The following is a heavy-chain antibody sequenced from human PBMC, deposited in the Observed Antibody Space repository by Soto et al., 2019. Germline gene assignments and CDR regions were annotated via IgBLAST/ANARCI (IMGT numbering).Heavy chain of an antibody. CDR3: ARDSLIPQQLATGPVFAY. CDR2: ISSSGSTI. J-gene: IGHJ4*02. Sequence: QVQLVESGGGLVKPGGSLRLSCAASVFTFSDYYMSWIRQAPGKGLEWVSYISSSGSTIYYADSVKGRFTISRDNAKNSLYLQMNSLRAEDTAVYYCARDSLIPQQLATGPVFAYWGQGTLVTVSS. V-gene: IGHV3-11*01. D-gene: IGHD6-13*01. CDR1: VFTFSDYY.